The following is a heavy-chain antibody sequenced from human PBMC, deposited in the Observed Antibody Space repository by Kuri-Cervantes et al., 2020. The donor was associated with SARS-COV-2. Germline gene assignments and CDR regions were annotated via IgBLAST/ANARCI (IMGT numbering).Heavy chain of an antibody. CDR1: GFVFDFYE. D-gene: IGHD5-18*01. CDR2: ISPTASTI. Sequence: GESLKISCLTSGFVFDFYEMNWVRQAPGKGLEWLAHISPTASTIYYADSVTGRFTISRDNAQNAVYLHMKSLRADDTAVYYCASVEGVTPDYWGQGTLVTVSS. V-gene: IGHV3-48*03. CDR3: ASVEGVTPDY. J-gene: IGHJ4*02.